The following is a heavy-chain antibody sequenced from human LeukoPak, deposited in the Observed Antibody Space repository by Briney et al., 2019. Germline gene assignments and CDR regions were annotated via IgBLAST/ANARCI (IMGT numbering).Heavy chain of an antibody. J-gene: IGHJ4*02. Sequence: GESLKISCKGSGYSFTSYWIGWARQMPGKGLEWMGIIYPGDSNTKYSPSFQGQVTISADKSISTAYLQWSSLKASGTAVYYCARRLHDSSRYDYWGQGTLVTVSS. V-gene: IGHV5-51*01. CDR2: IYPGDSNT. CDR3: ARRLHDSSRYDY. CDR1: GYSFTSYW. D-gene: IGHD3-22*01.